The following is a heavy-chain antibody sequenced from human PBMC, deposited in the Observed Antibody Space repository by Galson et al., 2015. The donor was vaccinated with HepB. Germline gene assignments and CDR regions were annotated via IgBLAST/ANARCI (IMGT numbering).Heavy chain of an antibody. V-gene: IGHV1-18*01. CDR1: GYTFTSYG. CDR2: ISAYNGNT. J-gene: IGHJ4*02. CDR3: ASGGMGVGFGDSTFDY. D-gene: IGHD3-10*01. Sequence: SVKVSCKASGYTFTSYGISWVRQAPGQGLEWMGWISAYNGNTNYAQKLQGRVTMTTDTSTSTAYMELRSLRSDDTAVYYCASGGMGVGFGDSTFDYWGQGTLVTVSS.